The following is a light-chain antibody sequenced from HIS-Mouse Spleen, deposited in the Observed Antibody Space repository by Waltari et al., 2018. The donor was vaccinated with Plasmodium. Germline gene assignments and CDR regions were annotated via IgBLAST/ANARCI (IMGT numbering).Light chain of an antibody. CDR3: QAWDSSTVV. CDR1: QLGYKY. Sequence: SYELTQPPSVSVSPGQTASITCSGDQLGYKYACWYQQTPGQSPVLVIYQDSKRPSGIPGRLSGSNAGNTATLTISGTQAMDEADYYCQAWDSSTVVFGGGTKLTVL. J-gene: IGLJ2*01. V-gene: IGLV3-1*01. CDR2: QDS.